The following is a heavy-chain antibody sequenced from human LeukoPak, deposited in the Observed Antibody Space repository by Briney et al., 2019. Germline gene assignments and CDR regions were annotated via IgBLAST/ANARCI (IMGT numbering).Heavy chain of an antibody. CDR2: ISGSGGST. V-gene: IGHV3-23*01. CDR1: GFTFSSYA. CDR3: AKAGFIAAAGFLDY. J-gene: IGHJ4*02. D-gene: IGHD6-13*01. Sequence: GGSLRLSCAASGFTFSSYAMSWVRQAPGKGLEWVSAISGSGGSTYYADSVKGRFTISRDNSKNTLYLQMNSLRAEDTAVYYRAKAGFIAAAGFLDYWGQGTLVTVSS.